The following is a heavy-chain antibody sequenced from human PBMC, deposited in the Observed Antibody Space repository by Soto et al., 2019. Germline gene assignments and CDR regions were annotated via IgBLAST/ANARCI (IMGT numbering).Heavy chain of an antibody. Sequence: ASVKVSCKVSGYTLNELSMHWVRQAPGKGLEWMGGFDPEDGETIYAQKFQGRVTMTEDTSKNQFSLKLSSVTAADTAAYYCARHNGVVRNFDYWGQGTLVTVSS. D-gene: IGHD3-3*01. CDR1: GYTLNELS. CDR3: ARHNGVVRNFDY. J-gene: IGHJ4*02. CDR2: FDPEDGET. V-gene: IGHV1-24*01.